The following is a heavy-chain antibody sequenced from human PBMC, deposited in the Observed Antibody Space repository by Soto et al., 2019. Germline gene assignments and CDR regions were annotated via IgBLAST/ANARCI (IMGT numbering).Heavy chain of an antibody. J-gene: IGHJ5*02. Sequence: QVQLVESGGGVVQPGRSLRLSCAASGFTFSSYGMHWVRQAPGKGLEWVAVISYDGSNKYYADSVKGRFTISRDNSKNTLYLQMNSLRAEDTAVYYCAKDRDQFGSGGSWFDPWGQGTLVTVSS. CDR2: ISYDGSNK. V-gene: IGHV3-30*18. CDR3: AKDRDQFGSGGSWFDP. CDR1: GFTFSSYG. D-gene: IGHD3-10*01.